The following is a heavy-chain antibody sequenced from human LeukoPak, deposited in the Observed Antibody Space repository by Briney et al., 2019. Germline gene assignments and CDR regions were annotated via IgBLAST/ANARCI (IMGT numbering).Heavy chain of an antibody. CDR2: INPNSGGT. CDR3: ATTQGLAAAGDDFDY. V-gene: IGHV1-2*02. CDR1: GYTFTGYY. J-gene: IGHJ4*02. D-gene: IGHD6-13*01. Sequence: ASVKVSCKASGYTFTGYYMHWVRQAPGQGLEWMGWINPNSGGTNYAQKFQGRVTMTRDTSISTAYMELSSLRSEDTAVYYCATTQGLAAAGDDFDYWGQGTLVTVSS.